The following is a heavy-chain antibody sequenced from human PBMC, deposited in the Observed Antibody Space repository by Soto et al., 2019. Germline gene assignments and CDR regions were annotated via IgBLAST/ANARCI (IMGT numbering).Heavy chain of an antibody. Sequence: PGGSLRLSCAASGFTFSSYAMSWVRQAPGKGLEWVSAISGSGGSTYYADSVKGRFTISRDNSKNTLYLQMSSLRAEDTALYYCVKEGYFCSDWYGQFVYWGQAALVTVSS. CDR3: VKEGYFCSDWYGQFVY. CDR1: GFTFSSYA. V-gene: IGHV3-23*01. D-gene: IGHD6-19*01. CDR2: ISGSGGST. J-gene: IGHJ4*02.